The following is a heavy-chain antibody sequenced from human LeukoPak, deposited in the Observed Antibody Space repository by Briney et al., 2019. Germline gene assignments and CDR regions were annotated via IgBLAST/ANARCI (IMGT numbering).Heavy chain of an antibody. CDR2: IYYTGRT. CDR1: GGSISTYY. CDR3: AREVGYSGYDRVNWFDP. D-gene: IGHD5-12*01. V-gene: IGHV4-59*01. Sequence: SETLSLTCTVSGGSISTYYWSWIRQPPGKGLEWIGYIYYTGRTNYNPSLKSRVTISVDTSRNQFSLDLSSVTAADTAVYFCAREVGYSGYDRVNWFDPWGQGTLVTVSS. J-gene: IGHJ5*02.